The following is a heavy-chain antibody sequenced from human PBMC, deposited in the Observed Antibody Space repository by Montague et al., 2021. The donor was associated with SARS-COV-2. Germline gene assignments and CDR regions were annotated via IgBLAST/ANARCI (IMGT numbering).Heavy chain of an antibody. CDR1: GGSISSSTYY. CDR2: LHNGGTT. Sequence: SETLSLTCNVSGGSISSSTYYWGWIRQPPGKGLEWIGNLHNGGTTYYSPSLKSRVTLSVDTSKNQFSLKLSSVTAADTAVYYCARHITGSGNAFDIWGQGTMVTVSS. D-gene: IGHD3-10*01. V-gene: IGHV4-39*01. CDR3: ARHITGSGNAFDI. J-gene: IGHJ3*02.